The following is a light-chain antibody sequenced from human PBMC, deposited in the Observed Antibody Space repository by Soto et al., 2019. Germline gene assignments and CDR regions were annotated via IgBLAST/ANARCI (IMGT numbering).Light chain of an antibody. V-gene: IGKV3-20*01. CDR2: GAS. Sequence: EIVLTQSPGTLSLSPGERATLSCRASQSVSSSYLAWYRQKPGQAPRLLIYGASGRATGIPDRFSGSGSGTDFTLTISRLEPEDLAVYYCQQYGSSPLFTFGPGTKVDIK. CDR1: QSVSSSY. J-gene: IGKJ3*01. CDR3: QQYGSSPLFT.